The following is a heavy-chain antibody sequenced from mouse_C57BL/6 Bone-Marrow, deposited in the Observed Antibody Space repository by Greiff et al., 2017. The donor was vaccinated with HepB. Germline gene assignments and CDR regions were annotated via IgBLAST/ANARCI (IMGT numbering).Heavy chain of an antibody. J-gene: IGHJ3*01. D-gene: IGHD1-1*02. CDR3: ARPGGPWFAY. Sequence: EVKLMESGGGLVKPGGSLKLSCAASGFTFSDYGMHWVRQAPEKGLEWVAYISSGSSTIYYADTVKGRFTISRDNAKNTLFLQMTSLRSEDTAMYYCARPGGPWFAYWGQGTLVTVSA. CDR2: ISSGSSTI. CDR1: GFTFSDYG. V-gene: IGHV5-17*01.